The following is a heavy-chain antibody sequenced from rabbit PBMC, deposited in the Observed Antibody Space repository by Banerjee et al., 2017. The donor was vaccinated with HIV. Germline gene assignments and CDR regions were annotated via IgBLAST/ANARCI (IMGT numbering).Heavy chain of an antibody. J-gene: IGHJ4*01. CDR2: IYTGSGST. CDR3: ARDLAGVTGWNFNL. V-gene: IGHV1S40*01. Sequence: QSLEESGGDLVKPGASLTLTCTASGFSFSSNYYMCWVRQAPGKGLEWIGCIYTGSGSTYYANWAKGRFTVAKTSSTTVTLQMTSLTAADTATYFCARDLAGVTGWNFNLWGPGTLVTVS. D-gene: IGHD4-1*01. CDR1: GFSFSSNYY.